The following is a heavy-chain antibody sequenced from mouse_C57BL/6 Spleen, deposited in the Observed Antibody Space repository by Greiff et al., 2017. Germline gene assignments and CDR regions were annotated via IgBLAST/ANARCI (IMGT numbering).Heavy chain of an antibody. Sequence: EVKLVESGGGLVQPGGSMKLSCVASGFTFSNYWMNWVRQSPEKGLEWVAQIRLKSDNYATHYAESVKGRFTISRDDSKSSVYLQKNDIRAEDTGIYYCTRWVLTYWGQGTLVTVSA. CDR1: GFTFSNYW. CDR3: TRWVLTY. CDR2: IRLKSDNYAT. D-gene: IGHD2-3*01. J-gene: IGHJ3*01. V-gene: IGHV6-3*01.